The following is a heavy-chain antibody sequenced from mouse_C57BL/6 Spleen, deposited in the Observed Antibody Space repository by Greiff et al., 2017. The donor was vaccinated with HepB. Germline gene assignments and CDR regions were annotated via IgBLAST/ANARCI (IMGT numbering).Heavy chain of an antibody. Sequence: QVQLQQSGAELARPGASVKLSCKASGYTFTSYGISWVKQRTGQGLEWIGEIYPRSGNTYYNEKFKGKATLTADKSSSTAYMELRSLTSEDSAVYFCAKYSNYHYAMDDWGQGTTVTVAS. V-gene: IGHV1-81*01. D-gene: IGHD2-5*01. CDR1: GYTFTSYG. J-gene: IGHJ4*01. CDR3: AKYSNYHYAMDD. CDR2: IYPRSGNT.